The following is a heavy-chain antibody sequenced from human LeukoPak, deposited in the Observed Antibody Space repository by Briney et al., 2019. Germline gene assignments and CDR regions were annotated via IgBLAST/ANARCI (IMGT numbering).Heavy chain of an antibody. CDR2: ISSRGDYI. D-gene: IGHD6-19*01. CDR3: ARDSSDFDY. Sequence: GGSLRVSCAASGLTFSTYSMNWVRPAAGRGLAGVSSISSRGDYIYYADSVKGRFIISRDNAKNSLFLQMNSLRAEDTAVYYCARDSSDFDYWGQGTLVTVSS. CDR1: GLTFSTYS. V-gene: IGHV3-21*01. J-gene: IGHJ4*02.